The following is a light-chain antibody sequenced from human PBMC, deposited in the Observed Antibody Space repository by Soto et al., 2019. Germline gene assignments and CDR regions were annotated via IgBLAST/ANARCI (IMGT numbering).Light chain of an antibody. Sequence: SALTQPASVSGSPGQSITISCTGTSIDVGSYNLVSWYQQHPGKAPKLMIYEVSKRPSGVSNRFSGSKSGNTASLTISGLQAEDEADYYCCSYAGSSTFLYVFGTGTKLTVL. CDR2: EVS. V-gene: IGLV2-23*02. CDR3: CSYAGSSTFLYV. CDR1: SIDVGSYNL. J-gene: IGLJ1*01.